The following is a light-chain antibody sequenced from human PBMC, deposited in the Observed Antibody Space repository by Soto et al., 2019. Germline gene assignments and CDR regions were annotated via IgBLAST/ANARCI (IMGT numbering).Light chain of an antibody. CDR3: QGYKKWHPT. CDR1: ESVSNN. V-gene: IGKV3-15*01. Sequence: EIVLTQSPATLSVSQGERATLSCRASESVSNNLAWYQQKPGQAPRLLIFGASARATGIPARFSGSGSGTVFPPTSSTLLSEVFAVSYGQGYKKWHPTLGGGTKVESK. CDR2: GAS. J-gene: IGKJ4*01.